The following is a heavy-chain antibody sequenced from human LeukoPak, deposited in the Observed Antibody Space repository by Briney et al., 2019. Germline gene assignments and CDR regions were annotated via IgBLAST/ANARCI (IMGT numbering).Heavy chain of an antibody. Sequence: HWXRXAXXXRLVWVSRINSDGSSTIYADSVKGRSTISRDNAKNPLYLQMTSLRAEDTAVYYCATGQGHGMDVWGQGTTVTVSS. CDR3: ATGQGHGMDV. V-gene: IGHV3-74*01. D-gene: IGHD1-14*01. CDR2: INSDGSST. J-gene: IGHJ6*02.